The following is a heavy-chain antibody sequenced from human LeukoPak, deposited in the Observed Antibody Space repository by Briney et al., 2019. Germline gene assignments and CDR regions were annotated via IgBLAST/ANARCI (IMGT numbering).Heavy chain of an antibody. CDR2: IHYSGTT. D-gene: IGHD2-15*01. V-gene: IGHV4-39*01. J-gene: IGHJ4*02. CDR3: ARHGWCSGGSCYLGAFGY. Sequence: PSETLSLTCTVSGXSIRSSSFHWGWIRQPPGKGPDWIASIHYSGTTYYNPSLKGRVAISVDTSKNQFSLKLTSVTAADTAVYYCARHGWCSGGSCYLGAFGYWGQGTPALVSS. CDR1: GXSIRSSSFH.